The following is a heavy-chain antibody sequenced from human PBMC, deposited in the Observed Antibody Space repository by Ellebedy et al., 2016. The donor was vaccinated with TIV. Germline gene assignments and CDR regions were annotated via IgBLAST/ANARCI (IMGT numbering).Heavy chain of an antibody. CDR2: VYKSGDT. CDR3: ARGYGNTIFDY. D-gene: IGHD5-12*01. Sequence: MPSETLSLTCTISGGPVNTDCWSWIRQPAGEGLEWIGSVYKSGDTLYSPSLKSRVTVSVDTTKTQVSLKLNSVTVADTAVYYCARGYGNTIFDYWGQGTLVTVSS. J-gene: IGHJ4*02. V-gene: IGHV4-4*07. CDR1: GGPVNTDC.